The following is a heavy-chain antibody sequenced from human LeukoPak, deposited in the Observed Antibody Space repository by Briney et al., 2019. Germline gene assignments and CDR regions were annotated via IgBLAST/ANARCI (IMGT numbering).Heavy chain of an antibody. D-gene: IGHD6-13*01. CDR2: ISSGSSSI. V-gene: IGHV3-21*01. Sequence: GGSLRLSCAASGFTFSSYSMNWVRQAPGKGLEWVSSISSGSSSIYYADSVKGRFTISRDNAKNSLYLQMNSLRDEDTAVYHCATGYSSSSPRIDYWGQGTLVTVSS. CDR1: GFTFSSYS. CDR3: ATGYSSSSPRIDY. J-gene: IGHJ4*02.